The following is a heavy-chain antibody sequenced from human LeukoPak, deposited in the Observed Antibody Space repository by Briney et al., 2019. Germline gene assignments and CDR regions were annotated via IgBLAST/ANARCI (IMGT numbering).Heavy chain of an antibody. CDR3: ANTQLWFGELTSDH. V-gene: IGHV3-15*01. Sequence: PGGSLRLSCAASGFTFSNAWMSWVRQAPGKGLEWVGRIKSKTDGGTTDYAAPVKGRFTISRDDSKNTLYLQMNSLKTEDTAVYYCANTQLWFGELTSDHWGQGTLVTVSS. J-gene: IGHJ4*02. CDR1: GFTFSNAW. CDR2: IKSKTDGGTT. D-gene: IGHD3-10*01.